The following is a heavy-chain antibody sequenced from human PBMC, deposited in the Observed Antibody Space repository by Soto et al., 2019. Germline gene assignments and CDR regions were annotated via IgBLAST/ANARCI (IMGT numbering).Heavy chain of an antibody. V-gene: IGHV1-69*13. CDR2: IIPIFGTA. CDR3: ARSYCGGECYRFVY. CDR1: GGTFSSYA. J-gene: IGHJ4*02. Sequence: SVKVSCKASGGTFSSYAISWVRQAPGQGLEWMGGIIPIFGTANYAQKFQGRVTITADESTSTAYMELGSLRSEDTAVYYCARSYCGGECYRFVYWGQGTLVTVSS. D-gene: IGHD2-21*01.